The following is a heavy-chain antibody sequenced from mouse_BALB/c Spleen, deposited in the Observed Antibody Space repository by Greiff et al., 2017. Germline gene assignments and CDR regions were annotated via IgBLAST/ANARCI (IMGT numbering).Heavy chain of an antibody. J-gene: IGHJ4*01. CDR1: GFSLTSYG. Sequence: QVQLKESGPGLVAPSQSLSITCTVSGFSLTSYGVHWVRQPPGKGLEWLGVIWAGGSTNYNSALMSRLSISKDNSKSQVFLKMNSLQTDDTAMYYCARDRGYGSSLYYAMDYWGQGTSVTVSS. CDR3: ARDRGYGSSLYYAMDY. D-gene: IGHD1-1*01. V-gene: IGHV2-9*02. CDR2: IWAGGST.